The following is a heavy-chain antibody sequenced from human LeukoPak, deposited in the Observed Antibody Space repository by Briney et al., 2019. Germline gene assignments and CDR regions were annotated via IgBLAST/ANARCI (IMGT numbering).Heavy chain of an antibody. V-gene: IGHV4-59*01. CDR2: LYNPGAT. Sequence: PSETLSLTCAVSGGSISRYYWSWLRQPPGEGLEWIGYLYNPGATNYNPSLKSRVTIPLDTSKSQFSLELRFVTTADTAVYYCARGRVVGSTGYYFDYWGQGTLVTVSS. CDR1: GGSISRYY. CDR3: ARGRVVGSTGYYFDY. J-gene: IGHJ4*02. D-gene: IGHD1-26*01.